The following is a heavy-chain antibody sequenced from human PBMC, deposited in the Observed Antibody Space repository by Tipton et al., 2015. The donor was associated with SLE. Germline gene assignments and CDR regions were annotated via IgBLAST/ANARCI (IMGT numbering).Heavy chain of an antibody. CDR1: GGSFSGYS. J-gene: IGHJ6*03. V-gene: IGHV4-34*01. Sequence: TLSLTCAVYGGSFSGYSWSWIRQPPGKGLEWIGEINHSGSTNYNPSLKSRVTISVDTSKNQFSLKLSSVTAADTAVYYCARGLNYYDISGYYPFYYMDVWGKGTTVTVSS. D-gene: IGHD3-22*01. CDR3: ARGLNYYDISGYYPFYYMDV. CDR2: INHSGST.